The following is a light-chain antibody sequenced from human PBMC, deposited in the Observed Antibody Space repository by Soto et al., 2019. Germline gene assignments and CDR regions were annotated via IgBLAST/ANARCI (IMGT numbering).Light chain of an antibody. V-gene: IGLV1-44*01. CDR3: EAWDDSLNGVV. CDR2: SND. CDR1: NSNIGTYT. J-gene: IGLJ2*01. Sequence: QSVLTQAPSASGTPGQRVTISCSGSNSNIGTYTGNWYQHLPGTAPKLLIFSNDQRPSGVPDRFSGSRSGTSASLAITGLQSEDEADYYCEAWDDSLNGVVFGGGTKLTVL.